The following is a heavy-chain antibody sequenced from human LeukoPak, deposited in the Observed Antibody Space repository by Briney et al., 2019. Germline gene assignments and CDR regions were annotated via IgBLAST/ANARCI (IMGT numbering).Heavy chain of an antibody. CDR3: ARDRLGYYDSGSYPTYNWFDP. J-gene: IGHJ5*02. V-gene: IGHV4-4*07. D-gene: IGHD3-10*01. CDR1: GGSISSYY. CDR2: IYTSGST. Sequence: SETLSLTCTVSGGSISSYYWSWIRQPAGKGLEWIGRIYTSGSTYYNPSLTSRVTMSVDTSKNQFSLKLSSVTAADTAVYYCARDRLGYYDSGSYPTYNWFDPWGQGTLVTVSS.